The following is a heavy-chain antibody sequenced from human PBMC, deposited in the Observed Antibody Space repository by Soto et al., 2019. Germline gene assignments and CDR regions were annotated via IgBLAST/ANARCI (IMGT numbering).Heavy chain of an antibody. CDR2: IHNSGTT. Sequence: SDTLSLTCTVCGASISSGDYYWSWIRQHPGKGLEWIGYIHNSGTTYYIPPLKSRLAMTVDTSKNQLSLKLTSVTAADTALYYCARGVTFGGVIAPRFDPWGQGTLVTVSS. J-gene: IGHJ5*02. D-gene: IGHD3-16*02. V-gene: IGHV4-31*03. CDR3: ARGVTFGGVIAPRFDP. CDR1: GASISSGDYY.